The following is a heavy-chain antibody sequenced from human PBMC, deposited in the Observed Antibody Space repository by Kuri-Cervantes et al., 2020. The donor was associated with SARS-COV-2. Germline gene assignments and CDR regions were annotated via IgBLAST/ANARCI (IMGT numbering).Heavy chain of an antibody. Sequence: GESLKISCEASGFIFSDYAIDWVRQAPGKGLEWVAIISYDGRNTKFADSVKGRFTISRDNSKNVVYLQMNSLRIADTAEYFCARDHWRADLCGWKRPFDYWGQGTLVTVSS. J-gene: IGHJ4*02. CDR1: GFIFSDYA. V-gene: IGHV3-30*14. D-gene: IGHD6-19*01. CDR3: ARDHWRADLCGWKRPFDY. CDR2: ISYDGRNT.